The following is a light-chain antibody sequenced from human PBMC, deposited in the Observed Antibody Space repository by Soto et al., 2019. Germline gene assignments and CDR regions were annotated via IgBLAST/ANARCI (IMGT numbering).Light chain of an antibody. V-gene: IGKV3-11*01. CDR1: QSVSSY. Sequence: EIVLTQSPATLSLSPGERATLSCRASQSVSSYLAWYQQRPGQAPRLLIYDASNRATGIPARFSGSGSGTDFTLTLSSREPQDFAIYYCQQRSNWLFTFGPGTTVAIK. J-gene: IGKJ3*01. CDR2: DAS. CDR3: QQRSNWLFT.